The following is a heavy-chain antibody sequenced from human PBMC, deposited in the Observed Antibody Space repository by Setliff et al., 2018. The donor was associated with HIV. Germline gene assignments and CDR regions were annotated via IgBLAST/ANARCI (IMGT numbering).Heavy chain of an antibody. CDR1: GVSVSSGGYY. V-gene: IGHV4-31*03. Sequence: SETLSLTCTVSGVSVSSGGYYWSWIRQHPGKGLEWIGNIYHSGTAYCNPSFKTRVAISIDTSKNYVSLKLRSLTAADTAIYYCARDPRGLLSPVPRGYFDYWGQGALVTVSS. CDR3: ARDPRGLLSPVPRGYFDY. CDR2: IYHSGTA. D-gene: IGHD3-22*01. J-gene: IGHJ4*02.